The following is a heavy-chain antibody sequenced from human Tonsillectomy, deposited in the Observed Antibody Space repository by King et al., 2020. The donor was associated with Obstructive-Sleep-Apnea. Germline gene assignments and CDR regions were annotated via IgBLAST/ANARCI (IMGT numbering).Heavy chain of an antibody. CDR1: GGSISTSSYY. CDR3: AGDRDYYDFWSGRNWFDP. D-gene: IGHD3-3*01. V-gene: IGHV4-39*07. CDR2: IYYSGST. Sequence: LQLQESGPGLVKPSETLSLTCTVSGGSISTSSYYWGWIRQPPGKGLEWVGSIYYSGSTYYNPSLKSRVTISLDTSKNQFSLKLSSVTAADTAVYYCAGDRDYYDFWSGRNWFDPWGQGTLVTVSS. J-gene: IGHJ5*02.